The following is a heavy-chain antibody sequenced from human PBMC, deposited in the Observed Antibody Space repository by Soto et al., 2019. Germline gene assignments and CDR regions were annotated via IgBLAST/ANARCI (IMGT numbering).Heavy chain of an antibody. Sequence: QVQLVQSGAEVKKPGASVKVSCKASGYTFTSYGISWVRQAPGQGLEWMGWISAYNGNTNYAQKLQGRVTMTTDTSTSPDYMELRSLRSDDTAVYYCARDDYYGSGSLLSFDYWGQGTLVTVSS. CDR2: ISAYNGNT. D-gene: IGHD3-10*01. CDR3: ARDDYYGSGSLLSFDY. V-gene: IGHV1-18*01. J-gene: IGHJ4*02. CDR1: GYTFTSYG.